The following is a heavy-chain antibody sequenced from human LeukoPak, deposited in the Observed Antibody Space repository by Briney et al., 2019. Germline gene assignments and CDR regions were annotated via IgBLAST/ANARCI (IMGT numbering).Heavy chain of an antibody. D-gene: IGHD5-18*01. V-gene: IGHV4-59*01. Sequence: SETLSLTCTVSGGSISSYYWSWIRQSPGKGLEWFGDIYYSGSTNYNPSLKSRVTISVGTSKNQFSLKLSSVTAADTAAYYCARGYGYYFDYWGKGTLVTVSS. CDR2: IYYSGST. J-gene: IGHJ4*02. CDR3: ARGYGYYFDY. CDR1: GGSISSYY.